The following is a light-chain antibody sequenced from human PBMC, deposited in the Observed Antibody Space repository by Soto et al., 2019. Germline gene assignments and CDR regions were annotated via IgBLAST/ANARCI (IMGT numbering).Light chain of an antibody. CDR3: CSYTRSSVWV. CDR1: TSDVGNYNY. V-gene: IGLV2-14*01. J-gene: IGLJ3*02. CDR2: EVS. Sequence: QSALTQPASVSGSPGQSVTIPCTGTTSDVGNYNYVSWYRQYPGMAPKLMIFEVSIRPAGISSRFSGSKSGNTASLTISRLLPEDEADYYCCSYTRSSVWVFGGGTQLTVL.